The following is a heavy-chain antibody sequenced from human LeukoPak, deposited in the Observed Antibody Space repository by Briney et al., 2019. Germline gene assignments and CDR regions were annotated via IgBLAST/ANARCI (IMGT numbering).Heavy chain of an antibody. V-gene: IGHV1-3*03. Sequence: ASVKVSCKSSGYTFISHAMHWVRQAPGQRLEWMGWMNAGNGNTKYSQKFQGRVTITRDTSASTAYMELSSLKSEDMAVYYCAREGSMVRGVGIFGFDYWGQGTLVTVSS. J-gene: IGHJ4*02. D-gene: IGHD3-10*01. CDR2: MNAGNGNT. CDR3: AREGSMVRGVGIFGFDY. CDR1: GYTFISHA.